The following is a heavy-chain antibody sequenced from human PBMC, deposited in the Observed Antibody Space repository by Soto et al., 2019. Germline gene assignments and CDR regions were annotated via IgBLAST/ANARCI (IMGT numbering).Heavy chain of an antibody. J-gene: IGHJ4*02. V-gene: IGHV1-24*01. Sequence: ASVKVSCKVSGYTLTELSMHWVRQAPGKGLEWMGGFDPEDGETIYAQKFQGRVTMTEDTSTDTAYMELSSLRSEDTAVYYCATGLYSSGWYYFDYWGQGTPVTVSS. D-gene: IGHD6-19*01. CDR2: FDPEDGET. CDR3: ATGLYSSGWYYFDY. CDR1: GYTLTELS.